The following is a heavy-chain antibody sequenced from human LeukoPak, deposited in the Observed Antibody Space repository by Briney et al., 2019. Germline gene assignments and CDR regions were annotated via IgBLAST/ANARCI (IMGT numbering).Heavy chain of an antibody. V-gene: IGHV4-34*01. CDR3: ARQGIFDDYSDAFDI. Sequence: PSETLSLTCAVYGGSFSGYYWSWIRQPPGKGLEWIGEINHSGSTNYNPSLKSRVTISVDTSKNQFSLKLSSVTAADTAVYYCARQGIFDDYSDAFDIWGQGTMVTVSS. CDR2: INHSGST. J-gene: IGHJ3*02. CDR1: GGSFSGYY. D-gene: IGHD4-11*01.